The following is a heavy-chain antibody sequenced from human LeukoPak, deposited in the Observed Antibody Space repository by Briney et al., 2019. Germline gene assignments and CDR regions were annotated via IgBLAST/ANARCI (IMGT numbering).Heavy chain of an antibody. CDR3: ARAVSGRKSPTVY. CDR1: GFTLIIYW. J-gene: IGHJ4*02. CDR2: IKQDGSEK. V-gene: IGHV3-7*04. D-gene: IGHD3-10*01. Sequence: GESMRLSCAVAGFTLIIYWMSWVRQAHGKWLEWVANIKQDGSEKYYVDSVKGRFTISRDNAKNSLYLQMNSLRAEDTAVYYCARAVSGRKSPTVYWGQGTLVTVSS.